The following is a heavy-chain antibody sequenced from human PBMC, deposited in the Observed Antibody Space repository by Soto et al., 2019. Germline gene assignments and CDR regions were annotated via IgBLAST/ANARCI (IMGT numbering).Heavy chain of an antibody. V-gene: IGHV4-34*01. Sequence: SETLSLTCAVYGGSFIGYYWSWIRQPPWKGLEWIGEINHSGSTNYNPSLKSRVTISVDTSKNQFSLKLSSVTAADTAVYYCAREGNGSGSYYIRFLDYWGQGTLVTV. CDR3: AREGNGSGSYYIRFLDY. CDR1: GGSFIGYY. CDR2: INHSGST. D-gene: IGHD3-10*01. J-gene: IGHJ4*02.